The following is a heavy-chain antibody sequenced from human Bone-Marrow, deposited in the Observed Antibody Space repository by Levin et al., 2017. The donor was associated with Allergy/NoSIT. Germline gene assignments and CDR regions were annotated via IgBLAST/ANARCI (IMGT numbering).Heavy chain of an antibody. J-gene: IGHJ3*02. D-gene: IGHD3-22*01. Sequence: PGGSLRLSCAASGFTFDDYAMHWVRQAPGKGLEWVSGISWNSGSIGYADSVKGRFTISRDNAKNSLYLQMNSLRAEDTALYYCAKDRYYYDSSGYNRGAFDIWGQGTMVTVSS. CDR1: GFTFDDYA. CDR3: AKDRYYYDSSGYNRGAFDI. CDR2: ISWNSGSI. V-gene: IGHV3-9*01.